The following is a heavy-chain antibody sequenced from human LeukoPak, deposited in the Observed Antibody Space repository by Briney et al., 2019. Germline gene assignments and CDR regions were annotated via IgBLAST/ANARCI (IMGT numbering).Heavy chain of an antibody. D-gene: IGHD3-10*01. CDR3: ARDRLFGEPSPRFYFDY. Sequence: ASVKVSCKASGYTFTGYYMHWVRQAPGQGLEWMGWINPNSGGTNYAQKFQGRVTMTRDTSISTAYMELSRLRSDDTAVYYCARDRLFGEPSPRFYFDYWGQGTLVTVSS. V-gene: IGHV1-2*02. CDR1: GYTFTGYY. J-gene: IGHJ4*02. CDR2: INPNSGGT.